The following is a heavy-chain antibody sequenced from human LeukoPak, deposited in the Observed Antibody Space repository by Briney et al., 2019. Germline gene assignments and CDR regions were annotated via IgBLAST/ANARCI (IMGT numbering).Heavy chain of an antibody. D-gene: IGHD5-24*01. CDR1: GFIFTDYS. CDR3: ARETPRRGETRDGYR. J-gene: IGHJ4*02. CDR2: IRGDGRAT. Sequence: PGGSLRLSCAASGFIFTDYSMHWVRQAPGKELVWVARIRGDGRATTYADSVKGRFTISRDNPKNLLFLQINSLRVEDTAVYYCARETPRRGETRDGYRWGQGTLVTVSS. V-gene: IGHV3-74*03.